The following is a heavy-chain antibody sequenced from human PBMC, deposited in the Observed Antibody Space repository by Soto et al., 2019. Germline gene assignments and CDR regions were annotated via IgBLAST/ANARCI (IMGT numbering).Heavy chain of an antibody. CDR1: GYTFTSYA. Sequence: ASVKVSCKASGYTFTSYAMHWVRQAPGQRLEWMGWINAGNGNTKYSQKFQGRVTITRDTSASTAYMELSSLRSEDTAVYYCARDHRPDLIAVAGPIDYWGQGTLVTVSS. CDR3: ARDHRPDLIAVAGPIDY. D-gene: IGHD6-19*01. J-gene: IGHJ4*02. CDR2: INAGNGNT. V-gene: IGHV1-3*01.